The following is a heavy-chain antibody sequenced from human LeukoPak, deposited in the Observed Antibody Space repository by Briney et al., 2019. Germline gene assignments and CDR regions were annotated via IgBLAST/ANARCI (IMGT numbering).Heavy chain of an antibody. CDR1: GFTFSSYA. V-gene: IGHV3-23*01. Sequence: PGGSLRLSCAASGFTFSSYAMSWVRQAPGKGLEWVSAISGSGGSTYYADSVKGRFTISRDNSKNTLYLQMNSLRAEDTAVYYCAKATVGESYYYYYYMDVWGIGTTVTVSS. D-gene: IGHD3-10*01. CDR2: ISGSGGST. J-gene: IGHJ6*03. CDR3: AKATVGESYYYYYYMDV.